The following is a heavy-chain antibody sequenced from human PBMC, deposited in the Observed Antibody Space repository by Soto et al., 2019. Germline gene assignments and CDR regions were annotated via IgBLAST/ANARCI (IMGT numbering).Heavy chain of an antibody. J-gene: IGHJ3*02. D-gene: IGHD3-22*01. CDR2: INPNSGGT. CDR3: ARSARYYYDSSGSKGHFDI. Sequence: ASLKVSCKSSGYTFTGYYMHWVRQAPGQGLEWMGWINPNSGGTNYAQKFQGWVTMTRDTSISTAYMELSRLRSDDTAVYYCARSARYYYDSSGSKGHFDIWGQGTMVTVSS. V-gene: IGHV1-2*04. CDR1: GYTFTGYY.